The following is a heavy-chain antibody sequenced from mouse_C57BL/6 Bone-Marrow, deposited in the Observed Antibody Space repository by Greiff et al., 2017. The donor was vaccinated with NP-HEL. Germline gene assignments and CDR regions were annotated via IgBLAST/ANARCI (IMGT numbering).Heavy chain of an antibody. Sequence: EVQLQQSGPELVKPGASVKISCKASGYTFTDYYMNWVKQSHGKSLEWIGDINPNNGGTSYNQKFKGKATLTVDKSSSTAYMELRSLTSEDSAVYYCASYYYGSTSFDYWGQGTTLTVSS. CDR1: GYTFTDYY. J-gene: IGHJ2*01. CDR2: INPNNGGT. CDR3: ASYYYGSTSFDY. V-gene: IGHV1-26*01. D-gene: IGHD1-1*01.